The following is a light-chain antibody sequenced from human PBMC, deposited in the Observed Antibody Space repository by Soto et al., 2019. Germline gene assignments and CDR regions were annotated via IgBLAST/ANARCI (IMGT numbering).Light chain of an antibody. CDR3: QQYYNAPQN. CDR2: WAS. J-gene: IGKJ1*01. CDR1: QSILYSPNNKNY. Sequence: DNVMTQSPDSLAVSLGERATINCKSSQSILYSPNNKNYLAWYQQKPGQPPKLLIYWASTRESGVPDRFSGSGSGTDFTLTISSLQAEDVAVYYCQQYYNAPQNFGQGTKVEIK. V-gene: IGKV4-1*01.